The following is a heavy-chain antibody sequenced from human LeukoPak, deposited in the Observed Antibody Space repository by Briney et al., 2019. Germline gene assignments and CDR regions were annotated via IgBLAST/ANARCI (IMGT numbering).Heavy chain of an antibody. J-gene: IGHJ3*02. Sequence: GGSLRLSYAASGFTFSSYAMSWVRQAPGKGLEWVLAISGSGGSTYYADSVKGRFTISRDNSKNTLYLQMNSLRAEDTAVYYCAKDLDSSGCFDIWGQGTMVTVSS. CDR2: ISGSGGST. D-gene: IGHD3-22*01. V-gene: IGHV3-23*01. CDR1: GFTFSSYA. CDR3: AKDLDSSGCFDI.